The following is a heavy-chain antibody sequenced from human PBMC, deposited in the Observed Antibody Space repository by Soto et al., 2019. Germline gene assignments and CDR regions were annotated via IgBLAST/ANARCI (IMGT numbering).Heavy chain of an antibody. J-gene: IGHJ4*02. CDR2: ISSAGGST. CDR3: AKIYGSSAYYPDY. D-gene: IGHD3-22*01. Sequence: GGSLRLSCAASGFTFSSYAMSWLRQAPGRGLEWVSAISSAGGSTYYADSVKGRFTISRDNSKSTLYLQMNNLRAEDTAVYYCAKIYGSSAYYPDYWGQGTLVTVSS. CDR1: GFTFSSYA. V-gene: IGHV3-23*01.